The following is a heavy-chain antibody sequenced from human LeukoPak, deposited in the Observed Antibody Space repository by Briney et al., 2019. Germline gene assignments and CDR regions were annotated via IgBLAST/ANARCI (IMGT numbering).Heavy chain of an antibody. CDR2: ISYDGSSK. V-gene: IGHV3-30*18. CDR1: GFTFSSYG. Sequence: GGSLRLSCAASGFTFSSYGMHWVRQAPGKGLEWVAVISYDGSSKYYADSVKGRFTISRDNSKNTLYLQMNSLRAEDTAVYYCAKDISSGWYDAFDIWGQGTMVTVSS. CDR3: AKDISSGWYDAFDI. J-gene: IGHJ3*02. D-gene: IGHD6-19*01.